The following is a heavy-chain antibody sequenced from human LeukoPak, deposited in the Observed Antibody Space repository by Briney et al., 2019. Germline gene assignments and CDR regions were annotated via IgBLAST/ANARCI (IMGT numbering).Heavy chain of an antibody. D-gene: IGHD1-1*01. Sequence: SETLSLTCTVSGGSIGSYYWGWIRQPPGKGLEWIGSIYHSGSTYYNPSLKSRVTISVDTSKNQFSLKLRSVTAADTAVYYCASDDRVTAPTYWGQGTLVTVPS. CDR1: GGSIGSYY. CDR2: IYHSGST. J-gene: IGHJ4*02. V-gene: IGHV4-38-2*02. CDR3: ASDDRVTAPTY.